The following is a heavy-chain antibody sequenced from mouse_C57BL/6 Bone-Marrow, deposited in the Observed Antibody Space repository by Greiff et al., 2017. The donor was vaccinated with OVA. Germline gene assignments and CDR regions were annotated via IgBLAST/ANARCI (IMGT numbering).Heavy chain of an antibody. CDR2: SRNKANDYTT. CDR3: AREPDWDWYFDV. J-gene: IGHJ1*03. D-gene: IGHD4-1*01. Sequence: EVKLMESGGGLVQSGRSLRLSCATSGFTFSDFYMEWVRQAPGKGLEWIAASRNKANDYTTEYSASVKGRFIVSRDTSQSILYLQMNALRAEDTAIYYCAREPDWDWYFDVWGTGTTVTVSS. V-gene: IGHV7-1*01. CDR1: GFTFSDFY.